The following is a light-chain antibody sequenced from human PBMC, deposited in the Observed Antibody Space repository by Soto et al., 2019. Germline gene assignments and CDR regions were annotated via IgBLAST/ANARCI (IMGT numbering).Light chain of an antibody. V-gene: IGLV2-14*02. J-gene: IGLJ1*01. CDR3: SSYTSSTNYV. Sequence: QSALTQPASVSGSPGQSITISCSGTSTDVGRFDLVSWYQQHPGKAPKLMIFEGSKRASGISNRFSGSKSGNTASLTISGLQAEDEADYYCSSYTSSTNYVFGTGTKLTVL. CDR1: STDVGRFDL. CDR2: EGS.